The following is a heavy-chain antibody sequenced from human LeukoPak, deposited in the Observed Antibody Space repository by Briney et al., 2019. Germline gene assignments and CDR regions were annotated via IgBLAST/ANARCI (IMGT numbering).Heavy chain of an antibody. Sequence: GGSLRLSCAASGFTFSSYNMNWVRQAPGKGLEWVSSISSSSDYIYYADSVKGRFTISRDNAKNSLYLQMKSLRAEDTAVYYCARSFNMTTVRNAFDYWGQGTLVTVSS. CDR2: ISSSSDYI. J-gene: IGHJ4*02. D-gene: IGHD4-17*01. V-gene: IGHV3-21*01. CDR3: ARSFNMTTVRNAFDY. CDR1: GFTFSSYN.